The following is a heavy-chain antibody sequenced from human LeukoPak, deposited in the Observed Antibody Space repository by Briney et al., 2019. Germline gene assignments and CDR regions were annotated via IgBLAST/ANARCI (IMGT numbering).Heavy chain of an antibody. V-gene: IGHV3-30*04. Sequence: GGSLRLSCAASGFTFSSYAMHWVRQAPGKGLEWVAVISYDGSNKYYADSVKGRFTISRDNSKNTLYLQMNGLRAEDTAVYYCARDGELWFGELVRGSTTYYFDYWGQGTLVTVSS. CDR2: ISYDGSNK. CDR3: ARDGELWFGELVRGSTTYYFDY. J-gene: IGHJ4*02. CDR1: GFTFSSYA. D-gene: IGHD3-10*01.